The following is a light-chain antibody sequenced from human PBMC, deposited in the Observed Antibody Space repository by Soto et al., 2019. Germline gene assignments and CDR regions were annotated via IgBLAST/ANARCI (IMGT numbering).Light chain of an antibody. V-gene: IGKV1-39*01. CDR2: AAS. J-gene: IGKJ1*01. CDR1: QSIKNY. CDR3: QQRSNWPT. Sequence: DIQMTQSPASLSAAVGDRVTITCRASQSIKNYLNWYQQKPGKAPNLLIFAASRLQSWVPSRLSGSGSGTDFTLTISSLDPEDFAVYYCQQRSNWPTFGQGTKVDIK.